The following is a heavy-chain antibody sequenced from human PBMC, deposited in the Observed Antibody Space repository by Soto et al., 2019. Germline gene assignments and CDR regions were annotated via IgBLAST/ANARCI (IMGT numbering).Heavy chain of an antibody. V-gene: IGHV3-7*01. J-gene: IGHJ4*02. D-gene: IGHD1-1*01. CDR3: ARTRTTLEH. CDR2: IKQDGSEK. CDR1: GFTFRDYR. Sequence: EVELVESGGGLVQPGGSLRLSCAASGFTFRDYRMTWARQAPGKGLEWVASIKQDGSEKYYVDSARGRFTISRDNAKNSLSLQINSLRVEDTAVYYCARTRTTLEHWGQGTLVTVSS.